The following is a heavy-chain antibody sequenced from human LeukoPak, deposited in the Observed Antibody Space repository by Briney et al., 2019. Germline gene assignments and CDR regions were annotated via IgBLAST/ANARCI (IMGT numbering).Heavy chain of an antibody. Sequence: ASVKVSCKASGYTFTSYGISWVRQAPGKGLEWMGGFDPEDGETIYAQKFQGRVTMTEDTSTDTAYMELSSLRSEDTAVYYCATLDTAMVFDYWGQGTLVTVSS. CDR1: GYTFTSYG. J-gene: IGHJ4*02. D-gene: IGHD5-18*01. V-gene: IGHV1-24*01. CDR2: FDPEDGET. CDR3: ATLDTAMVFDY.